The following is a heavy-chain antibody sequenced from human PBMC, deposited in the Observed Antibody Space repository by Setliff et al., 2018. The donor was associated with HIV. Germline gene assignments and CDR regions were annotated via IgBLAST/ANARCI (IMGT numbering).Heavy chain of an antibody. CDR2: IFYSGIT. D-gene: IGHD3-3*01. CDR1: GGSFTSRSYY. V-gene: IGHV4-39*01. Sequence: SQTLSLTCTVSGGSFTSRSYYWGWIRQPPGKGLEWIGSIFYSGITYYNPSLKSRVTISVDTSKNQFSLNLTSVTAADTAVYDCARSKTFYDFWGGYYTHGAFKIWGLGTMVTVSS. CDR3: ARSKTFYDFWGGYYTHGAFKI. J-gene: IGHJ3*02.